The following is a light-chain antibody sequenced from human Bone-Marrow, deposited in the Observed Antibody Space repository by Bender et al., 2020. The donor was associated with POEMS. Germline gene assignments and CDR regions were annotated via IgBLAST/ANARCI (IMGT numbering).Light chain of an antibody. V-gene: IGLV2-8*01. Sequence: QSALTQPPSASGTPGQSVTISCSGTSGDVGAYKYVSWYQQYPGKAPRLLIYEVTKRPSGVPNRFSGSKSGNTASLTVSGLRAEDEADYYCSSYAGYNTFVIFGGGTKLTVL. CDR3: SSYAGYNTFVI. CDR2: EVT. CDR1: SGDVGAYKY. J-gene: IGLJ2*01.